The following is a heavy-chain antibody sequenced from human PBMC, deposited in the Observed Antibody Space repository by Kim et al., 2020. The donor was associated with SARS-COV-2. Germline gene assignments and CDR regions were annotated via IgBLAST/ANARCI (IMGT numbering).Heavy chain of an antibody. V-gene: IGHV4-34*01. CDR1: GGSFSGYY. CDR3: ARGASIAAAVFPFDY. D-gene: IGHD6-13*01. Sequence: SETLSLTCAVYGGSFSGYYWSWIRQPPGKGLEWIGEINHSGSTNYNPSLKSRVTISVDTSKNQFSLKLSSVTAADTAVYYCARGASIAAAVFPFDYWGQGTLVTVSS. J-gene: IGHJ4*02. CDR2: INHSGST.